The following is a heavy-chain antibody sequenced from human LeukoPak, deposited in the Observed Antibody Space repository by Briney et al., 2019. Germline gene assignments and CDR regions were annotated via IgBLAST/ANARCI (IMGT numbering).Heavy chain of an antibody. D-gene: IGHD5-12*01. CDR2: IYYSGST. V-gene: IGHV4-61*01. CDR3: ARDQVVATIYSDYYYYMDV. CDR1: GGSVSSGSYY. Sequence: SVTLSLTCTVSGGSVSSGSYYWSWIRQPPGKGLEWIGYIYYSGSTNYNPSLKSRVTISVDTSKNQFSLKLSSVTAADTAVYYCARDQVVATIYSDYYYYMDVWGKGTTVTVSS. J-gene: IGHJ6*03.